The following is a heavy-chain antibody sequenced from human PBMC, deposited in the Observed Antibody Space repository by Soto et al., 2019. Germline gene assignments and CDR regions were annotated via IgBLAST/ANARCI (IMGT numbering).Heavy chain of an antibody. V-gene: IGHV3-53*01. J-gene: IGHJ4*02. CDR1: GFTVSSNY. CDR3: AGRYVDTVTAEGGHYDY. CDR2: IYSGGST. D-gene: IGHD5-18*01. Sequence: EVQLVESGGGLIQPGGSLRLSCVVSGFTVSSNYMSWVRQAPGKGLEWVSVIYSGGSTYYADSVKGRFTISRDNSKNTLYLQMNSLRVEDTAVYYCAGRYVDTVTAEGGHYDYWGQGTLVTVSS.